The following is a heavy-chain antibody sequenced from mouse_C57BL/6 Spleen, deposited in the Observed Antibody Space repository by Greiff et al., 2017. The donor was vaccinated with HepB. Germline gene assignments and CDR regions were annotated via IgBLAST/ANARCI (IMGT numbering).Heavy chain of an antibody. CDR3: ARDTPVVDWYFDV. Sequence: VQLQQSGAELVKPGASVKLSCTASGFNIKDYYMHWVKQRTEQGLAWIGRIDPEDGATKYAPKFQGKATIPADTSSNTAYLQLSSLTSEDTAVYYCARDTPVVDWYFDVWGTGTTVTVSS. J-gene: IGHJ1*03. V-gene: IGHV14-2*01. CDR1: GFNIKDYY. CDR2: IDPEDGAT. D-gene: IGHD1-1*01.